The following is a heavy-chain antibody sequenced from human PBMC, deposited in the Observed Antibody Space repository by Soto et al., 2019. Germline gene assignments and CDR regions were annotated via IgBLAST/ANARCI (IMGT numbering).Heavy chain of an antibody. CDR2: IYDTGISGYTPST. J-gene: IGHJ6*02. Sequence: SETLSLTCTVSGGSITSSYRSWIRRPPGKGLEWIAYIYDTGISGYTPSTSYNPSLKSRVTMSVDTSKSQFSLKLTSVTAADTAVYYCARGEDAFFYYGLDVWGQGITVTVSS. V-gene: IGHV4-59*01. CDR3: ARGEDAFFYYGLDV. CDR1: GGSITSSY.